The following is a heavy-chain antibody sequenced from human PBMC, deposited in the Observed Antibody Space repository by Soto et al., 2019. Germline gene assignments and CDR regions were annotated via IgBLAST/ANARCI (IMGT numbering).Heavy chain of an antibody. CDR1: GFTFSNYW. J-gene: IGHJ4*02. V-gene: IGHV3-7*01. CDR3: ARDPNDY. CDR2: IKQDGSEK. Sequence: GGSLRLSCAASGFTFSNYWMIWVRQAPGKGLEWLANIKQDGSEKYYVDSVRGRFTISRDNAKNSLYLQMNSLRAEDTAVYYCARDPNDYWGLGTLVTVSS.